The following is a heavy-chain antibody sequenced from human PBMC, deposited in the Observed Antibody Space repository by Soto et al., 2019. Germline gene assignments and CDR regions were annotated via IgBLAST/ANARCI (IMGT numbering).Heavy chain of an antibody. CDR2: LIPIFGTT. CDR1: GGTFSTHA. V-gene: IGHV1-69*06. Sequence: QVQLVQSGAEVNKPGSSVNVSCKASGGTFSTHAISWLLQAPGQWLEWRGGLIPIFGTTNYAQKFHGRVTINAANSPRTADMEGRSMRSEESVVYCCARCWEPVGTTTPFAYWGQGTLVTVSS. J-gene: IGHJ4*02. CDR3: ARCWEPVGTTTPFAY. D-gene: IGHD1-26*01.